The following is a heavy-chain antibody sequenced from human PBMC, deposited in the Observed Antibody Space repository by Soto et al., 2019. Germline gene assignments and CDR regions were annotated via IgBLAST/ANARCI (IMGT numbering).Heavy chain of an antibody. CDR3: ATLSPYFDFWSGYYRSKPDYYYYYMDV. J-gene: IGHJ6*03. CDR1: GYTFTGYY. CDR2: INPNSGGT. D-gene: IGHD3-3*01. Sequence: ASVKVSCKASGYTFTGYYMHWVRQAPGQGLEWMGWINPNSGGTNYAQKFQGWVTMTRDTSISTAYMELSRLRSDDTAVYYCATLSPYFDFWSGYYRSKPDYYYYYMDVWGKGTTVTVSS. V-gene: IGHV1-2*04.